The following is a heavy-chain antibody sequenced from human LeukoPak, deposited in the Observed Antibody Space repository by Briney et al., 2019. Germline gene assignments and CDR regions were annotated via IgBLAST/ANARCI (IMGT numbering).Heavy chain of an antibody. Sequence: PGGSLRLSCAASGFTFSSYAMSWVRQAPGKGLEWVSAISGSGGSTYYADSVKGRFTISRDNAKNSLYLQVNSLRAEDTAVYYCARGIDSGGWLSWFDPWGQGTLVTVSS. CDR3: ARGIDSGGWLSWFDP. CDR2: ISGSGGST. CDR1: GFTFSSYA. D-gene: IGHD6-19*01. J-gene: IGHJ5*02. V-gene: IGHV3-23*01.